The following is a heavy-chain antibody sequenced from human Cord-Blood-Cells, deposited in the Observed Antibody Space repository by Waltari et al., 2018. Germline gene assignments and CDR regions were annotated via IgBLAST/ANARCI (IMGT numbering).Heavy chain of an antibody. D-gene: IGHD3-3*01. CDR1: GGTFSSYA. V-gene: IGHV1-69*06. J-gene: IGHJ4*02. CDR2: SIPIFGTA. Sequence: QVQLVQSGAEVKKPGSSVKVSCKASGGTFSSYAISWVRQAPGQGLEWMGGSIPIFGTANYAQRFQGRVTMTADKSTSTAYMELSSLRSEDTAVYYCASGSITIFGVVIPFDYWGQGTLVTVSS. CDR3: ASGSITIFGVVIPFDY.